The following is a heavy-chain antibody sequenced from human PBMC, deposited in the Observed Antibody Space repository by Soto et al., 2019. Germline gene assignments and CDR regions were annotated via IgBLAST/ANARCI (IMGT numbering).Heavy chain of an antibody. D-gene: IGHD3-22*01. CDR2: IVVGSGNT. J-gene: IGHJ6*02. Sequence: SVKVSCKASGFTFTSSAVQWVRQARGQRLEWIGWIVVGSGNTNYAQKFQERVTITRDMSTSTAYMELSSLRSEDTAVYYCAADRKGPYVSSGYYSPSRNGMYVWGQGTTVTGSS. CDR1: GFTFTSSA. CDR3: AADRKGPYVSSGYYSPSRNGMYV. V-gene: IGHV1-58*01.